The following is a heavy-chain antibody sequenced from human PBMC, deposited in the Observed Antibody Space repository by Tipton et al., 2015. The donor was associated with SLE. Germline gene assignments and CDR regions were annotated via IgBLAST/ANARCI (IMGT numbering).Heavy chain of an antibody. CDR2: IYHSGST. J-gene: IGHJ3*02. Sequence: LRLSCAASGFTFSSYGMHWVRQPPGKGLEWIGEIYHSGSTNYNPSLKSRVTISVDTSKNQFSLKLSSVTAADTAVYYCARGAAAWAFDIWGQGTMVTVSS. D-gene: IGHD6-13*01. CDR1: GFTFSSYG. V-gene: IGHV4-34*01. CDR3: ARGAAAWAFDI.